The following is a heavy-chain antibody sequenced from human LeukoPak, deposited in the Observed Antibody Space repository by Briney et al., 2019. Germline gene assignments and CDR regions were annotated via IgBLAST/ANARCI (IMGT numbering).Heavy chain of an antibody. CDR3: ARSSSRPLDY. D-gene: IGHD6-13*01. Sequence: ASVKVSCKASGYTFTGYYMHWVRQAPGQGIEWMGRINPNSGGTNYAQKFQGRVTKTRDTSISTAYMEMSRLRSDDTAVYYCARSSSRPLDYWGQGTLVTVSS. J-gene: IGHJ4*02. V-gene: IGHV1-2*06. CDR2: INPNSGGT. CDR1: GYTFTGYY.